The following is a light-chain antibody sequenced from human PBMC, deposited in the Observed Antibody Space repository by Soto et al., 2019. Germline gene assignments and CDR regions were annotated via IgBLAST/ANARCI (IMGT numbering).Light chain of an antibody. CDR2: YAS. Sequence: EIVLTQSPATLSLSPGERATLSCRASQSVSSYLAWYQQKPGQAPRLLIYYASNRATGIPARFSGSGSGTDFTLTISSLEPEDFAVYYCQQRINWPLAFGGGTKVAIK. CDR1: QSVSSY. CDR3: QQRINWPLA. J-gene: IGKJ4*02. V-gene: IGKV3-11*01.